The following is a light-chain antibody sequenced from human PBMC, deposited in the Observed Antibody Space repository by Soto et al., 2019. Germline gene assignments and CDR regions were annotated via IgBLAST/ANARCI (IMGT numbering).Light chain of an antibody. J-gene: IGKJ1*01. CDR3: QQYGSSPQWT. CDR2: DVS. CDR1: QNISNY. Sequence: IVLPPSPATLSLSPVKRSNLSCRSSQNISNYLIWYQQKPGQAPRLLIYDVSTRATGIPDRFSGIESGTDFTPTTSRLEPEDFAVYYCQQYGSSPQWTGGQGTKVDIK. V-gene: IGKV3-20*01.